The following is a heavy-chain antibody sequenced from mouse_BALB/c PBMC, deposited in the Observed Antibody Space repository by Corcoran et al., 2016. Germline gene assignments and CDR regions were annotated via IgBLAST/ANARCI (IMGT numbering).Heavy chain of an antibody. Sequence: EVQLQQSGPALVKTGASVKISCKASGYTFTDYNMHWVKQSHGKSLEWIGYIYPYNGGTGYNQKFKSKATLTVDNSSSTAYMELRSLTSEDSAVYYCASNYYGYAMDYWGQGTSVTVSS. J-gene: IGHJ4*01. CDR1: GYTFTDYN. CDR3: ASNYYGYAMDY. V-gene: IGHV1S29*02. D-gene: IGHD1-1*01. CDR2: IYPYNGGT.